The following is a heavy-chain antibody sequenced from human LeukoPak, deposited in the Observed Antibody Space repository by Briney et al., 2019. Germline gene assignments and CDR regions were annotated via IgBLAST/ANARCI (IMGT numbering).Heavy chain of an antibody. D-gene: IGHD2-15*01. CDR3: ARHYLPGGRNNWFDP. Sequence: PSETLSLTCTVSGGSISSYYWSWIRQPPGKGLEWIGYIYTSGSTNYNPSLKSRVTISVDTSKNQFSLKLSSVTAADTAVYYCARHYLPGGRNNWFDPWGQGTLVTFSS. J-gene: IGHJ5*02. CDR2: IYTSGST. V-gene: IGHV4-4*09. CDR1: GGSISSYY.